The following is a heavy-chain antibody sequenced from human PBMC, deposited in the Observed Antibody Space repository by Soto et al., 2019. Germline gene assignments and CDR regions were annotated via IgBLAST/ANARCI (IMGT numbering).Heavy chain of an antibody. D-gene: IGHD5-18*01. CDR3: STNMDTATGYGY. J-gene: IGHJ4*02. V-gene: IGHV4-59*01. CDR2: IYHSGST. CDR1: GCSIDSYN. Sequence: SETLSLTCTVSGCSIDSYNLSWIRQRPGKGLEWIGYIYHSGSTDYYPSLNSRVTISVAKSKKQFSLNLTSVTAADTAVYYYSTNMDTATGYGYWGQGALVTVSS.